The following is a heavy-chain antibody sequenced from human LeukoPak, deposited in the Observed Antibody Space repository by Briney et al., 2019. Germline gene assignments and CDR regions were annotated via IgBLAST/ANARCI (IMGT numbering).Heavy chain of an antibody. D-gene: IGHD1-26*01. CDR2: TSESGDKT. CDR1: GFPFSNYA. J-gene: IGHJ4*02. CDR3: AKQWVDC. Sequence: PGGSLRLSCAASGFPFSNYAMNWVRQAPGKGLEWVSSTSESGDKTDYADSVRGRFTISRDNSQNTLYLRMNSLRVEDTALYYCAKQWVDCWGQGTLVTVSS. V-gene: IGHV3-23*01.